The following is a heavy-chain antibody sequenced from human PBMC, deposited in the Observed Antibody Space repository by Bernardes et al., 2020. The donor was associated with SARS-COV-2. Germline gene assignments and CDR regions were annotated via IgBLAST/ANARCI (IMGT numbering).Heavy chain of an antibody. CDR3: ASRLWFGENHWFDP. J-gene: IGHJ5*02. Sequence: SETLSLTCTVSGGSISSYYWSWIRQPPGKGLEWIGYIYYSGSTNYNPSLKSRVTISVDTSKNQFSLKLSSVTAADTAVYYCASRLWFGENHWFDPWGQGTLVTVSS. D-gene: IGHD3-10*01. V-gene: IGHV4-59*01. CDR1: GGSISSYY. CDR2: IYYSGST.